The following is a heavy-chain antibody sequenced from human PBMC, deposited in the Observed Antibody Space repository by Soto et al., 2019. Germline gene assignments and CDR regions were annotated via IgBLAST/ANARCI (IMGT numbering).Heavy chain of an antibody. V-gene: IGHV6-1*01. CDR1: GDSVSSNSAA. CDR3: ARATNQPGTPYFDY. Sequence: SQTLSLTCAISGDSVSSNSAAWNWIRQSPSRGLERLGRTYYRSKWYNDYALSVKSRISMNPDTSKNHLSLQLTSVTPEDTAVYYCARATNQPGTPYFDYWGQGTLVTVSS. CDR2: TYYRSKWYN. J-gene: IGHJ4*02. D-gene: IGHD7-27*01.